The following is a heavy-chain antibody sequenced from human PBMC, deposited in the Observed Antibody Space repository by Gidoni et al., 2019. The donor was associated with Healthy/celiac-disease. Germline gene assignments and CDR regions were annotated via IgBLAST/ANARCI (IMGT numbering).Heavy chain of an antibody. CDR3: ARGHTMIADVGWFDP. Sequence: QVQLQESGPGLVKPSQTLSLTCTVSGGSISSGDYYWSWIRQPPGKGLEWIGYLYYSGSTYYNPSLKSRVTISVDTSKNQFSLKLSSVTAADTAVYYCARGHTMIADVGWFDPWGQGTLVTVSS. CDR1: GGSISSGDYY. CDR2: LYYSGST. V-gene: IGHV4-30-4*01. J-gene: IGHJ5*02. D-gene: IGHD3-22*01.